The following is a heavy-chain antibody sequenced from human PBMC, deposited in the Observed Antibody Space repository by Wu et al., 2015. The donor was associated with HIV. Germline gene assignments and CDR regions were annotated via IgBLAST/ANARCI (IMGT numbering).Heavy chain of an antibody. CDR3: ARERGAGYYDSSGYYVFDY. J-gene: IGHJ4*02. V-gene: IGHV1-46*01. CDR2: INPSGGST. Sequence: QVQLVQSGAEVKKPGASVKVSCKASGYTFTSYYMHWVRQAPGQGLEWMGIINPSGGSTSYAQKFQGRVTMTRDTSTSTVYMELSSLRSEDTAVYYCARERGAGYYDSSGYYVFDYWGQGTLVTVSS. D-gene: IGHD3-22*01. CDR1: GYTFTSYY.